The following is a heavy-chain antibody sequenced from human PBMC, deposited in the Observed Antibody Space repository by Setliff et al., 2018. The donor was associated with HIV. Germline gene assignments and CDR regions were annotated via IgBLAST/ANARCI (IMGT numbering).Heavy chain of an antibody. CDR2: IGSSNHGI. J-gene: IGHJ4*01. Sequence: GGSLRLSCAASGFNFRSYTMYWVRQSPGKGLDWVAHIGSSNHGIHYTASVQGRFTVSRDNANNLLFLQMNNLRDEDTAVYYCASFYGDYGYWGHGTQVTVSS. D-gene: IGHD3-10*01. V-gene: IGHV3-48*02. CDR3: ASFYGDYGY. CDR1: GFNFRSYT.